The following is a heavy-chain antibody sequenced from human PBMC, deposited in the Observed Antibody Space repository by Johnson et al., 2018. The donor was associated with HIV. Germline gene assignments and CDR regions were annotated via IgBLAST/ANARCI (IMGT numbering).Heavy chain of an antibody. CDR2: ISWNSGSI. V-gene: IGHV3-9*01. Sequence: VESVGGLVQPGRSLRLSCAASGFTFDDYAMHWVRQAPGKGLEWVSGISWNSGSIGYADSVKGRFTISRDNAKNSLYLQMNSLRAEDTAVYYCAKDLFLNCSGCSCYWTDAFDIWGQGKMVSVSS. CDR1: GFTFDDYA. CDR3: AKDLFLNCSGCSCYWTDAFDI. D-gene: IGHD2-15*01. J-gene: IGHJ3*02.